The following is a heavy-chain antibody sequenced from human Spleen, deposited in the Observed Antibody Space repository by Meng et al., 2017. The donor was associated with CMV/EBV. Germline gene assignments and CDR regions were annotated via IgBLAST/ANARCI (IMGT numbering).Heavy chain of an antibody. CDR2: ISSSGSPT. CDR1: GFTFSAYE. D-gene: IGHD6-13*01. Sequence: GESLKISCAASGFTFSAYEMSWVRQAPGKGLEWVSCISSSGSPTYYADSLKGRFTISRDNAKNSLYLQMNSLRAEDTAVYYWAKAFSASWYREYYDDWGQGTLVTVSS. V-gene: IGHV3-48*03. J-gene: IGHJ4*02. CDR3: AKAFSASWYREYYDD.